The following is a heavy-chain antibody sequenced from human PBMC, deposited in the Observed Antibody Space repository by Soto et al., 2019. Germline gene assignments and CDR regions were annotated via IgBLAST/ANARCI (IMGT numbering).Heavy chain of an antibody. J-gene: IGHJ4*02. CDR3: ARAGGLGAVAADY. CDR2: IYHSGRT. Sequence: QLQLQESGSGLVKPSQTLSLTCAVSGGSISSGGYSWSWIRQPPGKGLEWIGYIYHSGRTYYNPSLKSRVTISVDRSKNQFSLKRSSVTAADTAVYYCARAGGLGAVAADYWGQGTLVTVSS. D-gene: IGHD6-19*01. CDR1: GGSISSGGYS. V-gene: IGHV4-30-2*01.